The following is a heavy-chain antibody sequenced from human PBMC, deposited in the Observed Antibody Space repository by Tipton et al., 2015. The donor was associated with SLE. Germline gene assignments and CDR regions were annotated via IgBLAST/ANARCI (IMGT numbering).Heavy chain of an antibody. CDR2: ISDTGGTT. J-gene: IGHJ5*02. D-gene: IGHD3-3*01. CDR1: GFTFSDYA. CDR3: AKRGGDFRVVILNWFDP. Sequence: SLRLFCAASGFTFSDYAMSWVRQAPGRGLEWVSVISDTGGTTYYRDSVKGRFTISRDNSKNRVYLQMNSLRDEDMAVYYCAKRGGDFRVVILNWFDPWGQGTLVTVSS. V-gene: IGHV3-23*01.